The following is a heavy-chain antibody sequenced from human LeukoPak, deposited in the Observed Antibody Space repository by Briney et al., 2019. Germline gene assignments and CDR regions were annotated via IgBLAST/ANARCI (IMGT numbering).Heavy chain of an antibody. CDR3: ARNYYDTNGYYSGFDY. CDR2: IYTSGST. D-gene: IGHD3-22*01. Sequence: PSETLSLTCTVSGGSISSYYWSWIRQPAGKGLEWIGRIYTSGSTNYNPSLKSRVTMSVDTSKNQFSLKLSSVTAADTAMYHCARNYYDTNGYYSGFDYWGQGTLVTVSS. J-gene: IGHJ4*02. V-gene: IGHV4-4*07. CDR1: GGSISSYY.